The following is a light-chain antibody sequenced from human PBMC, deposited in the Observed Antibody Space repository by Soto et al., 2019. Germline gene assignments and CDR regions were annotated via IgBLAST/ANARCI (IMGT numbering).Light chain of an antibody. J-gene: IGKJ4*01. Sequence: DIQMTQSPSTLSASVGDRVTITCRASQSIGRWLAWYQQKPGKAPNLLIYDASSLESGVPSRFSGSGSGTEFTLTISSLQPDDFATYYCQQYNNWSGLTFGGGTKVDIK. CDR1: QSIGRW. V-gene: IGKV1-5*01. CDR3: QQYNNWSGLT. CDR2: DAS.